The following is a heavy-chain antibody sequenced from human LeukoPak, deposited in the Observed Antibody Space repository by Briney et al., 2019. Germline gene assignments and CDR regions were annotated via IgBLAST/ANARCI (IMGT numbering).Heavy chain of an antibody. D-gene: IGHD6-25*01. V-gene: IGHV4-59*01. CDR2: IYYTGST. J-gene: IGHJ4*02. CDR3: ASQDAAGYYFGY. CDR1: GDSISDYY. Sequence: SETLSVTCTVSGDSISDYYWSWIRRPPGRGVEWIGYIYYTGSTNHNPSLKSRVTISVDTSKNQFSLKLTSVTPADTAVYYCASQDAAGYYFGYWGQGTLVTVPS.